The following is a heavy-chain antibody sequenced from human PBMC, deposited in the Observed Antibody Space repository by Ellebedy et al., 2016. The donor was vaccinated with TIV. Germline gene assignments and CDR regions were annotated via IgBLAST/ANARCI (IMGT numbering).Heavy chain of an antibody. J-gene: IGHJ6*02. CDR2: IHYSGST. D-gene: IGHD1-26*01. CDR3: ARDRWEFLRSGLYYYEGMDV. V-gene: IGHV4-61*01. Sequence: MPSETLSLTCTVSGGSISSGSFYWSWIRQPPGKGLEWIGYIHYSGSTSYNPSLRSRVTISVDMSKNQFSLQMSSVTAADTAVYYCARDRWEFLRSGLYYYEGMDVWGQGTTVTVSS. CDR1: GGSISSGSFY.